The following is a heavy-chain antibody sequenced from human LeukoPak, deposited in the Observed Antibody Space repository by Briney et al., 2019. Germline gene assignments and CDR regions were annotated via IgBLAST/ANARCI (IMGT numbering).Heavy chain of an antibody. D-gene: IGHD2-15*01. CDR2: ISPSGGIT. V-gene: IGHV3-23*01. CDR1: GFTFSSHG. Sequence: GSLRLSCAASGFTFSSHGMNWVRQAPGKGLEWVSGISPSGGITYYTDSVKGRFTISRDSYKNTLYLQMNSLRAEDAAVYYCAKAPVTTCSGAYCYPFDYWGQGTLVTVSS. J-gene: IGHJ4*02. CDR3: AKAPVTTCSGAYCYPFDY.